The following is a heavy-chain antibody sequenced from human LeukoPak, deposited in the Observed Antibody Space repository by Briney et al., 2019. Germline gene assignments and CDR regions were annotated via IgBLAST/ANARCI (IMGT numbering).Heavy chain of an antibody. Sequence: GGSLRLSCAASGFTFDDYAMHWVRQAPGKGLEWVSGISWNSGSIAYADSVKGRFTISRDNAKNSLYLQMNSLRAEDTALYYCAKDFGRSAYDRPFDYWGQGTLVTVSS. CDR1: GFTFDDYA. CDR2: ISWNSGSI. CDR3: AKDFGRSAYDRPFDY. J-gene: IGHJ4*02. D-gene: IGHD5-12*01. V-gene: IGHV3-9*01.